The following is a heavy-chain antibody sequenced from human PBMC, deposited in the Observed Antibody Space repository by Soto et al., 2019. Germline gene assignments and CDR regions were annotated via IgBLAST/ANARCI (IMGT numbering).Heavy chain of an antibody. J-gene: IGHJ6*02. CDR1: EFTFDKYY. CDR2: IKPDGSEQ. D-gene: IGHD1-20*01. CDR3: ARGNWNYYYGFDV. Sequence: GGSLRLSCAASEFTFDKYYMTWGRRAPGKGPEWVANIKPDGSEQYYVDSVKGRFTISRDNANNSLYLQMNSLRAEDTAVYFCARGNWNYYYGFDVWGQGTTVTVSS. V-gene: IGHV3-7*01.